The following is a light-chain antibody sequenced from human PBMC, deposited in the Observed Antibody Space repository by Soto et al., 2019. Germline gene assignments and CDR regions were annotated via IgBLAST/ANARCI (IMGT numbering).Light chain of an antibody. CDR3: QQRSNWRWT. J-gene: IGKJ1*01. CDR2: DAS. Sequence: EIVLTQSPATLSLSPGERATLSCRASQSVSSYLAWYQQKPGQAPRLLIYDASNRATGIPARFSGSGSGTDFTLTISSLEPKDLAVYYCQQRSNWRWTFGQGTKVEIK. CDR1: QSVSSY. V-gene: IGKV3-11*01.